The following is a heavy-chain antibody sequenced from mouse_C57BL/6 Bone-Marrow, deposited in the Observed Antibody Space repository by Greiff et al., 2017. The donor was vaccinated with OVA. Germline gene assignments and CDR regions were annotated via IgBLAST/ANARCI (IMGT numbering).Heavy chain of an antibody. Sequence: VQLKQSGAELVKPGASVKLSCTASGFNIKDYYMPWVKQRTEQGLEWIGRIDPEDGETKYAPKFQGKATITAATSSNPASLQLSSLTSEDTAVYYCARCRWFYPGYFDYWGQGTTLTVSS. CDR3: ARCRWFYPGYFDY. V-gene: IGHV14-2*01. CDR2: IDPEDGET. J-gene: IGHJ2*01. D-gene: IGHD2-3*01. CDR1: GFNIKDYY.